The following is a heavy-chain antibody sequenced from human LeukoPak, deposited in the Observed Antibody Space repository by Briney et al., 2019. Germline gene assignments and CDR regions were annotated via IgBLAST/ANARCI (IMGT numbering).Heavy chain of an antibody. Sequence: SETLSLTSAVYGGSFRGYYWSWIREPPGKGLEWIGEINHSGSTNYNPSLKGRVTISVDTSKNQFSLKLSSVTAANTAVYYCANRYCSSTSCYANFDLWGRGTLVTVSS. V-gene: IGHV4-34*01. CDR2: INHSGST. D-gene: IGHD2-2*01. CDR3: ANRYCSSTSCYANFDL. J-gene: IGHJ2*01. CDR1: GGSFRGYY.